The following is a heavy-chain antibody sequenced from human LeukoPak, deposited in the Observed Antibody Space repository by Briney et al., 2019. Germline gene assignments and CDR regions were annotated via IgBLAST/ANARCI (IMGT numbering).Heavy chain of an antibody. CDR2: ISSNGGSK. V-gene: IGHV3-64D*06. D-gene: IGHD3-22*01. CDR1: GFTFSSYA. CDR3: VKNPNTGNYDSRGYLNRELDY. J-gene: IGHJ4*02. Sequence: SGGSLRLSCSASGFTFSSYAMHWVRQAPGKGLEYVSAISSNGGSKYYADSVKGRFTISRDNSKNTLYLQMNSLRAEDTAVYYCVKNPNTGNYDSRGYLNRELDYWGQGTLVTVSS.